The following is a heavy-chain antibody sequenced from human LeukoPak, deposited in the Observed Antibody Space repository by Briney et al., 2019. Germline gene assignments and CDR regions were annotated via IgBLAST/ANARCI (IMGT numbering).Heavy chain of an antibody. CDR2: VKQDGSEK. CDR3: VRVYSSSSGKNAFDI. Sequence: GGSLRLSCVVSGFIFGNYWMSWIRQAPGKGLEWVANVKQDGSEKDYVDSVKGRFTISRDNAKNSLSLQLSSLRAADTAVYYCVRVYSSSSGKNAFDIWGQGTMVTVSS. V-gene: IGHV3-7*03. J-gene: IGHJ3*02. CDR1: GFIFGNYW. D-gene: IGHD6-6*01.